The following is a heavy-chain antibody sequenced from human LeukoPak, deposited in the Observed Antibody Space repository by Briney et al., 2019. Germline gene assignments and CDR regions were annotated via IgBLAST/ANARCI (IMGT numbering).Heavy chain of an antibody. CDR1: GFTFSSNG. CDR3: ARKTSGSYSLDY. J-gene: IGHJ4*02. D-gene: IGHD3-10*01. V-gene: IGHV3-48*02. Sequence: PGGSLRLSCAASGFTFSSNGMNWVRQAPGKGLEWVSYVSTSSSTIYYADSVKGRFTTSRDNAKNSLFLQMNSLRDEDTAVYYCARKTSGSYSLDYWGQGTLVTVSS. CDR2: VSTSSSTI.